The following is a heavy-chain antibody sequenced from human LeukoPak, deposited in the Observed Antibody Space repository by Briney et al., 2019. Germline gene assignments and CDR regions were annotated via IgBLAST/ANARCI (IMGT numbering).Heavy chain of an antibody. CDR2: ISNSGRTI. Sequence: GGSLRLSCAASGFTFSSYEMNWVRQAPGKGLEWVSYISNSGRTIFYADSVKGRFTVSRDNAKNSLYLQMNSLRAEDTAVYYCVRRYCSSTSCTLDSWGQGTVVTVSS. CDR1: GFTFSSYE. D-gene: IGHD2-2*01. CDR3: VRRYCSSTSCTLDS. J-gene: IGHJ4*02. V-gene: IGHV3-48*03.